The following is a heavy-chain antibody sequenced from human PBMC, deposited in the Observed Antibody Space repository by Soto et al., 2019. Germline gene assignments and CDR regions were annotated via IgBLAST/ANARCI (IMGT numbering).Heavy chain of an antibody. D-gene: IGHD2-15*01. CDR1: GFTFSSYA. Sequence: GSLRLSCAASGFTFSSYAMHWVRQAPGKGLEWVAVISYDGSSKYYADSVKGRFTISRDNSKNTLYLQMNSPRAEDTAVYYCASSQGPVAATLDYWGQGTLVTVSS. J-gene: IGHJ4*02. CDR3: ASSQGPVAATLDY. CDR2: ISYDGSSK. V-gene: IGHV3-30-3*01.